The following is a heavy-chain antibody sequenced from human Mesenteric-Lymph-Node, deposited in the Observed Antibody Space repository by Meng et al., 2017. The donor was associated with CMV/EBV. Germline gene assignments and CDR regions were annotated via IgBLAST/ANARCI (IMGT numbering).Heavy chain of an antibody. CDR3: AGGIAAAGSRWFDP. CDR1: GGTFSSYT. J-gene: IGHJ5*02. V-gene: IGHV1-69*02. D-gene: IGHD6-13*01. Sequence: QVQLVQSGAEVKKPGSSVTVSCKASGGTFSSYTSSWVRQAPGQGLEWMGRIIPILGIANYAQKFQGRVTITADKSTSTAYMELSSLRSEDTAVYYCAGGIAAAGSRWFDPWGQGTLVTVSS. CDR2: IIPILGIA.